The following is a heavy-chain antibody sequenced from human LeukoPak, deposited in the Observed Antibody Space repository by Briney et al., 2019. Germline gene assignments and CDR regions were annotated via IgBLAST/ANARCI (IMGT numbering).Heavy chain of an antibody. CDR2: FDPEDGET. J-gene: IGHJ4*02. D-gene: IGHD6-13*01. CDR1: GYTLTELS. Sequence: ASVKVSCKVSGYTLTELSMHWVRQAPGKGLEWMGGFDPEDGETIYAQKFQGRVTMTEDTSTDTAYMELSSLRSEDTAVYYCATVRLDSSSWYLPIGAYEYYFDYWGQGTLVTVSS. V-gene: IGHV1-24*01. CDR3: ATVRLDSSSWYLPIGAYEYYFDY.